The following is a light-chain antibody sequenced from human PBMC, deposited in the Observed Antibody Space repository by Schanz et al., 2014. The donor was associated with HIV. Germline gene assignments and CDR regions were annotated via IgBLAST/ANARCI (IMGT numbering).Light chain of an antibody. CDR3: CSYTGSSSVI. J-gene: IGLJ2*01. Sequence: QSALIQPASVSGSPGQSITISCTGTSSDIGAYNYVSWYQQHPGKAPKLMIYDVNIRPSGVSNRFSGSKSGNTASLTISGLQAEDEADYYCCSYTGSSSVIFGGGTKVPS. V-gene: IGLV2-14*03. CDR1: SSDIGAYNY. CDR2: DVN.